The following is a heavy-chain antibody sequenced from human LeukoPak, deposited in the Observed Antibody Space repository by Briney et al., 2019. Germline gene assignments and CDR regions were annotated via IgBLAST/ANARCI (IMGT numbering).Heavy chain of an antibody. J-gene: IGHJ6*02. CDR2: INPNSGGT. D-gene: IGHD3-10*01. V-gene: IGHV1-2*02. CDR3: ARDGRGPLWFGELSSPRGMDV. CDR1: GYTFTGYY. Sequence: ASVKVSCKASGYTFTGYYMHWVRQAPGQGLEWMGWINPNSGGTNYAQKFQGRVTMTRDTSISTAYMELSRLRSDDTAVYYCARDGRGPLWFGELSSPRGMDVWGQGTTVTVSS.